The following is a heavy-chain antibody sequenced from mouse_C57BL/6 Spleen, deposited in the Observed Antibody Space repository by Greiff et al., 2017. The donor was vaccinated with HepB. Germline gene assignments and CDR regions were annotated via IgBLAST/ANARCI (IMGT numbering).Heavy chain of an antibody. J-gene: IGHJ4*01. CDR1: GFTFSDYG. V-gene: IGHV5-17*01. D-gene: IGHD2-5*01. CDR2: ISSGSSTI. Sequence: EVKLMESGGGLVKPGGSLKLSCAASGFTFSDYGMHWVRQAPEKGLEWVAYISSGSSTIYYADTVKGRFTISRDNAKNTLFLQMTSLRSEDTAMYYCAKICYSKILYYAMDYWGQGTSVTVSS. CDR3: AKICYSKILYYAMDY.